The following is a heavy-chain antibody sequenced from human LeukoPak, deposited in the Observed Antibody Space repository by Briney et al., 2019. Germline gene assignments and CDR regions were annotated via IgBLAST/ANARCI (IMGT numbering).Heavy chain of an antibody. D-gene: IGHD5-12*01. CDR3: AKDRRNTVPTISDY. Sequence: GGSLRLSCVASGFAFSSYAMNWVRQAPGKGLGWVSAISGSGGSTYYAHSVKGRFTISRDNSENTRYLRMNSLRAEDTAVYYCAKDRRNTVPTISDYWGQGTLVTVCS. J-gene: IGHJ4*02. CDR2: ISGSGGST. V-gene: IGHV3-23*01. CDR1: GFAFSSYA.